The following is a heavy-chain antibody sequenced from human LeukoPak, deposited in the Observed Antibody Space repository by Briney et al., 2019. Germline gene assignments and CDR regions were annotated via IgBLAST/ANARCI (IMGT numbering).Heavy chain of an antibody. Sequence: SVKVSCKASGGTFSSYAISWVRQAPGQGLEWMGGIIPIFGTANYAQKFQGRVTITADKSTSTAYMELSSLRSEDTAVYYCARENYGSGSLFDYWGQGTLVTVSS. CDR3: ARENYGSGSLFDY. CDR2: IIPIFGTA. V-gene: IGHV1-69*06. D-gene: IGHD3-10*01. J-gene: IGHJ4*02. CDR1: GGTFSSYA.